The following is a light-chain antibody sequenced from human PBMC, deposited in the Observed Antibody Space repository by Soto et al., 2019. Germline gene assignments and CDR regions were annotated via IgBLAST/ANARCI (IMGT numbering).Light chain of an antibody. CDR2: DVS. CDR3: SSYTSSNTLHVL. CDR1: SSDVGGYNY. V-gene: IGLV2-14*01. Sequence: QSALTQPASGSGSPGQSITISCTGTSSDVGGYNYVSWYQQHPGKAPKLMIYDVSNRPSGVSSRFSGSKSGNTASLTISGLQAEDEADYYCSSYTSSNTLHVLFGGGTKLTVL. J-gene: IGLJ2*01.